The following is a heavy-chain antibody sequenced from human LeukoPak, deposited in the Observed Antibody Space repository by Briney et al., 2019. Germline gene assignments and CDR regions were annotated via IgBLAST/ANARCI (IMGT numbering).Heavy chain of an antibody. Sequence: PGGSLRLSCAASGFTFSFYWRHWVRQAPGKGLVGVSHINTDGSSTSYADSVKGRFTISRDNAKNTLFLQMNSLRAEDAAVYYCARAREKYYYDSSGRGDAFDIWGQGTMVIVSS. D-gene: IGHD3-22*01. J-gene: IGHJ3*02. CDR3: ARAREKYYYDSSGRGDAFDI. CDR2: INTDGSST. V-gene: IGHV3-74*01. CDR1: GFTFSFYW.